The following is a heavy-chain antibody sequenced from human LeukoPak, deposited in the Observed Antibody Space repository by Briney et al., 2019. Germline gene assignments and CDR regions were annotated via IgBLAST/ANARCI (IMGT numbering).Heavy chain of an antibody. CDR1: GYTFTSYA. CDR3: ARYNYYDSSGPLGLAFDI. J-gene: IGHJ3*02. CDR2: INPNSGGT. V-gene: IGHV1-2*02. D-gene: IGHD3-22*01. Sequence: VASVKVSCKASGYTFTSYAMNWVRQAPGQGLEWMGWINPNSGGTNYAQKFQGRVTMTRDTSISTAYMELSRLRSDDTAVYCCARYNYYDSSGPLGLAFDIWGQGTMVTVSS.